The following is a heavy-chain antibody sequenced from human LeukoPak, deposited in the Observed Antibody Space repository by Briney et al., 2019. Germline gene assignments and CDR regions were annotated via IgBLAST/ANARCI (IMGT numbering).Heavy chain of an antibody. D-gene: IGHD3-10*01. V-gene: IGHV4-38-2*01. CDR2: IYHSGST. CDR3: ARNYGSGSYGYYYYYMDV. Sequence: SETLSLTCAVSGYSISSGYYLGWIRQPPGKGLEWIGSIYHSGSTYYYPSLKRRVTISEDTSKNQFSLKLSSVTAADTAVYYCARNYGSGSYGYYYYYMDVWGKATSVTVSS. J-gene: IGHJ6*03. CDR1: GYSISSGYY.